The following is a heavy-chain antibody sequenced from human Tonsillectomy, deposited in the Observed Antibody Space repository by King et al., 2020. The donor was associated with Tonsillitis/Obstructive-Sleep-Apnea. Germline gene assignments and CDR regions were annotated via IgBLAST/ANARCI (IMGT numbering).Heavy chain of an antibody. D-gene: IGHD5-12*01. J-gene: IGHJ6*03. Sequence: QLVQSGAEVKKPGESLKISCKGSGYSFTSYWIGWVRQMPGKGLEWRGIIYPGDSDTRYSPSFQGQVTISAAKSISTAYLQWGSLKASDTAMYYCARRGYSGYDYRGDYYYYYYMDVWGKGTTVTVSS. V-gene: IGHV5-51*01. CDR1: GYSFTSYW. CDR2: IYPGDSDT. CDR3: ARRGYSGYDYRGDYYYYYYMDV.